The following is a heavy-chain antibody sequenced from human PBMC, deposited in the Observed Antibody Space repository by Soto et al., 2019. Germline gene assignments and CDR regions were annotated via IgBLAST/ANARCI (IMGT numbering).Heavy chain of an antibody. CDR1: GLTFSTYA. Sequence: TGGSLRLSCAASGLTFSTYAMHWVRQAPGKGLDWVAVISYDGSNKYYADSVKGRFTISRENSKNTLYLQMNSLRPEDTAMYYCARAPGHAFDIWGQGTMVTVSS. J-gene: IGHJ3*02. D-gene: IGHD1-1*01. V-gene: IGHV3-30-3*01. CDR3: ARAPGHAFDI. CDR2: ISYDGSNK.